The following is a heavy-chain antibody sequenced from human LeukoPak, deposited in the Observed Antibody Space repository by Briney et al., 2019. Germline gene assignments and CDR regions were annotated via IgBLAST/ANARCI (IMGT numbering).Heavy chain of an antibody. D-gene: IGHD1-14*01. J-gene: IGHJ4*02. CDR1: GFTVITNG. Sequence: GGSLRLSCAASGFTVITNGMTWVRQAPGKGLEWVSVIYRDGNTKYADSVQGRFTISRDNSKNTMYLEMNSLSPDDTAVYYCARGVEPLAANTLAYWGQGTLVTVSS. CDR3: ARGVEPLAANTLAY. V-gene: IGHV3-53*01. CDR2: IYRDGNT.